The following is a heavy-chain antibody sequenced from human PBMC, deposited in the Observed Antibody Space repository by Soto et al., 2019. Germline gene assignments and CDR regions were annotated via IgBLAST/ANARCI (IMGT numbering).Heavy chain of an antibody. CDR2: IYWDDDE. CDR3: VRNLRFYGRDYYYGMDA. D-gene: IGHD3-10*01. J-gene: IGHJ6*02. Sequence: MTLKESGPTLVKPTQTLTLTCTFSGFSLNTGGVGVGWVRQPRGKAMEWLALIYWDDDERYRPSLRSRLNITKDTINNQVVLTMTNMDPEDTATYYCVRNLRFYGRDYYYGMDAWGQVTTVTVSS. CDR1: GFSLNTGGVG. V-gene: IGHV2-5*02.